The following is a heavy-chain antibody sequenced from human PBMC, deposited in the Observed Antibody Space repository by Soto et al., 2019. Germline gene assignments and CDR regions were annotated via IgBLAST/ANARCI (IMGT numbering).Heavy chain of an antibody. Sequence: QVQLQQWGAGLLKPSETLSLTCAVYGGSFSGYYWSWIRQTPGKGLEWIGEINHSGSTNYNPSLKSRVTISVDTSKNQFSLKLRSVTAADTAVYYCARRITMIVVVITPSYFDLWGRGTLVTVSS. CDR3: ARRITMIVVVITPSYFDL. D-gene: IGHD3-22*01. CDR2: INHSGST. J-gene: IGHJ2*01. V-gene: IGHV4-34*01. CDR1: GGSFSGYY.